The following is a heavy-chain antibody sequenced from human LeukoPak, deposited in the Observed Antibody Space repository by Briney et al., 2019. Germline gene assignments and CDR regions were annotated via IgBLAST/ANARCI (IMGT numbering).Heavy chain of an antibody. V-gene: IGHV3-73*01. D-gene: IGHD2-15*01. CDR1: GLSFSGSA. Sequence: PGGSLKLSCAASGLSFSGSAMHWVRQASGRGLEWLGRIRSKANSYVTAYAALVNGRFIISRDDSRNTAYLQMNSLQTEDTAVYYCTRHSDKYCSGAGCYVYNFYGMDVWGQGTTVTVSS. J-gene: IGHJ6*02. CDR2: IRSKANSYVT. CDR3: TRHSDKYCSGAGCYVYNFYGMDV.